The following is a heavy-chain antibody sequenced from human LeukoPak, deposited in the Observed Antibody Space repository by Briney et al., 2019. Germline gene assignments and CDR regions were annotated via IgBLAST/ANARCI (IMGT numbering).Heavy chain of an antibody. CDR1: GGSISSYY. D-gene: IGHD3-10*01. V-gene: IGHV4-59*01. Sequence: SETLSLTCTVSGGSISSYYWSWIRQPPGKGLEWIGYIYYSGSTNYNPSLKSRVTISVDTSKNQFSLKLSSVTAADTAVYYCAREWRGYGSGSYLGDAFNIWGQGTMVTVSS. CDR3: AREWRGYGSGSYLGDAFNI. J-gene: IGHJ3*02. CDR2: IYYSGST.